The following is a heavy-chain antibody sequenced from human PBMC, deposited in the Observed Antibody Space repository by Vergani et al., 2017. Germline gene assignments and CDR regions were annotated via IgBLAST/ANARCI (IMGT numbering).Heavy chain of an antibody. CDR2: ISSSGSTI. V-gene: IGHV3-48*03. CDR3: ARGPMCGYSYGYFCYYYGMDV. CDR1: GFTFSSYE. D-gene: IGHD5-18*01. J-gene: IGHJ6*02. Sequence: EVQLVESGGGLVQPGGSLRLSCAASGFTFSSYEMNWVRQAPGKGLEWVSYISSSGSTIYYADSVKGRFTISRDNAKNSLYLQMNSLRAEDTAVYYCARGPMCGYSYGYFCYYYGMDVWGQGTTVTVSS.